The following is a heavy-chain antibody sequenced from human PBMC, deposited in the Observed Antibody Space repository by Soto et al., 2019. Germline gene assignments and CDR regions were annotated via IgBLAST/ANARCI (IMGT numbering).Heavy chain of an antibody. J-gene: IGHJ4*02. Sequence: SETLSLTCPVSGGSISSGGYYWSWIRQYPGKGLEWIGEINHSGGTNYNPSLKSRVTISVDTSKNQFSLNLSSVTAADTAVYYCARGWYEGYWGQGTLVTVSS. CDR1: GGSISSGGYY. V-gene: IGHV4-34*01. D-gene: IGHD2-15*01. CDR2: INHSGGT. CDR3: ARGWYEGY.